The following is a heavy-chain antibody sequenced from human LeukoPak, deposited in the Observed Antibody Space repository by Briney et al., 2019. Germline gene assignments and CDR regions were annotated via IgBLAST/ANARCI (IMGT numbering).Heavy chain of an antibody. D-gene: IGHD1-26*01. J-gene: IGHJ5*02. V-gene: IGHV1-8*01. CDR3: ARVECGIYGSFDP. CDR1: GCTFTSYD. Sequence: ASVQVSCKASGCTFTSYDINWVRQATGQGLEWMGWMNPNSGNKGYAKKFQGRVTMTRNTSISTAYMELNILRSEDTAVYYCARVECGIYGSFDPWGQGTLVTVSS. CDR2: MNPNSGNK.